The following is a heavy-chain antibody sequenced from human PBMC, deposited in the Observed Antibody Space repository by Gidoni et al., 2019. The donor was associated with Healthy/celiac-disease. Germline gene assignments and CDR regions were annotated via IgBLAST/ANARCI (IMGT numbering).Heavy chain of an antibody. D-gene: IGHD3-10*01. V-gene: IGHV4-31*03. Sequence: QVQLQESGPGLVKPSQPLSLTCPVSGGSISSGGYYWSWIRQHPGKGLEWIGYIYYSGSTYYNPSLKSRLTISVDTSKNQFSLKLSSVTAADTAVYYCARGAIRLDAFDIWGQGTMVIVSS. CDR1: GGSISSGGYY. CDR3: ARGAIRLDAFDI. CDR2: IYYSGST. J-gene: IGHJ3*02.